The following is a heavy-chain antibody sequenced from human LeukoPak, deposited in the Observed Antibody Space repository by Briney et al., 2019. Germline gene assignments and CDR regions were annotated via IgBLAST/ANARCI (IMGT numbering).Heavy chain of an antibody. D-gene: IGHD6-6*01. CDR1: GYTFTNYD. Sequence: ASVKVSCKASGYTFTNYDINWVRQATGQGLEWLGWMNPNSGNTGYSQRFQGRVTMTRDTSISTAYMELSRLRSDDTAVYYCASHIAANDAFDIWGQGTMVTVSS. J-gene: IGHJ3*02. V-gene: IGHV1-8*01. CDR2: MNPNSGNT. CDR3: ASHIAANDAFDI.